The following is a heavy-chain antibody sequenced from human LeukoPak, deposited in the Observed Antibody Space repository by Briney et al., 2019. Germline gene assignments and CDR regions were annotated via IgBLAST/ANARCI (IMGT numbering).Heavy chain of an antibody. Sequence: GGSLRLSCAASGFTFSSYGMHWVRQAPGKGLEWVAFTLYDGSNKYYAGSVKGRFTISRDNSKNTLYLQMNSLRAEDTAVYYCANGVVYFDNWGQGTLVTVSS. D-gene: IGHD3-10*01. V-gene: IGHV3-30*02. CDR1: GFTFSSYG. J-gene: IGHJ4*02. CDR2: TLYDGSNK. CDR3: ANGVVYFDN.